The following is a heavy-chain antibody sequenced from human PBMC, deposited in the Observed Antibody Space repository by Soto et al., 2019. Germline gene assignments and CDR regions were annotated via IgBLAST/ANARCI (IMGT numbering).Heavy chain of an antibody. V-gene: IGHV3-23*01. CDR2: ISGSGGST. J-gene: IGHJ6*02. CDR1: GFTFSSYA. D-gene: IGHD6-13*01. Sequence: EVQLLESGGGLVQPGGSLRLSCAASGFTFSSYAMSWVRQAPGKGLEWVSAISGSGGSTYYADSVKGRFTISRDNSKNTLYLQMNSLSAEDTAVYYCAKGCVVSSSWYNYYYYGMDVWGQGTTVTVSS. CDR3: AKGCVVSSSWYNYYYYGMDV.